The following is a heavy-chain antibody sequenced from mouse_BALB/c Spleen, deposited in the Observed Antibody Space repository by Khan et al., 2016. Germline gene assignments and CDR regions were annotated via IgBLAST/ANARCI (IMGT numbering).Heavy chain of an antibody. CDR3: ARGLHYYGSSCYAIAY. CDR1: GFNIKDTY. Sequence: VQLKQSAAESVKPGASVKLSFTATGFNIKDTYMYWVKQRPEQGLEWIGRIDPANGNTKYVPQFQGKATITADPFSNTAYLQRSSLTSHDTAVYYCARGLHYYGSSCYAIAYWGQGTSVTVSS. D-gene: IGHD1-1*01. CDR2: IDPANGNT. V-gene: IGHV14-3*02. J-gene: IGHJ4*01.